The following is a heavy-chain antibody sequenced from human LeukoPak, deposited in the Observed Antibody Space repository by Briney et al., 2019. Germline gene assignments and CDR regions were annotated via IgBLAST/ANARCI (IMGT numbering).Heavy chain of an antibody. V-gene: IGHV3-33*01. CDR1: GFTFSSYG. CDR2: IWYDGSNK. CDR3: ASGGSYYYYGMDV. J-gene: IGHJ6*02. D-gene: IGHD3-16*01. Sequence: PGGSLRLSCAASGFTFSSYGMHWVRQAPGKGLEWVAVIWYDGSNKYYADSVKGRFTISRDNSKNTLYLQMNSLRAEDTAVYYCASGGSYYYYGMDVWGQGTTVTVSS.